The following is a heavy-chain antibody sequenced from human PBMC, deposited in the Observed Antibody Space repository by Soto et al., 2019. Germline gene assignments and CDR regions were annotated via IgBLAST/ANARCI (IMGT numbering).Heavy chain of an antibody. CDR2: ISHSGST. Sequence: TLSLTCAVSGGSISSGGYSWSWIRQPPGKGLEWIGYISHSGSTYYNPSLKSRVTISVDTSKNQFSLRLSSVTAADTAVYYCARDKITGLFDYWGQGTLVTVSS. J-gene: IGHJ4*02. CDR3: ARDKITGLFDY. CDR1: GGSISSGGYS. V-gene: IGHV4-30-2*01. D-gene: IGHD2-8*02.